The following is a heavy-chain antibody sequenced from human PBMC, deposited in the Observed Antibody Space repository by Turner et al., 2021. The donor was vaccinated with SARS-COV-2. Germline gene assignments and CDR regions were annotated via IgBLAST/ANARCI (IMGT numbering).Heavy chain of an antibody. CDR2: VHPYGNT. J-gene: IGHJ4*02. D-gene: IGHD3-3*01. Sequence: QVQLQQWGAGPLKPSETLSLICAVNGGSLSGYYWTWIRQPPGKGLEWIGEVHPYGNTYYNPSLKSRVSMSVDTSKNQFSLKLNSVTAADTACYYCARGDDPRKSGVVWGQGTLVTVSS. CDR3: ARGDDPRKSGVV. V-gene: IGHV4-34*01. CDR1: GGSLSGYY.